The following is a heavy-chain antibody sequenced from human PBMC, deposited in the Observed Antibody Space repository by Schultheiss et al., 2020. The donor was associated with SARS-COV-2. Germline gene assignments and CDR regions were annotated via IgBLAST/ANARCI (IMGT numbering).Heavy chain of an antibody. Sequence: GESLKISCKGSGYTFTSYWIGWVRQMPGKGLEWMGIIYPGDSDTRYSPSFQGHVTISADKSISTAYLQWSSLKASDTAMYYCARQVGSSYYDFWSIDYWGQGTLVTVSS. CDR3: ARQVGSSYYDFWSIDY. CDR2: IYPGDSDT. J-gene: IGHJ4*02. D-gene: IGHD3-3*01. V-gene: IGHV5-51*01. CDR1: GYTFTSYW.